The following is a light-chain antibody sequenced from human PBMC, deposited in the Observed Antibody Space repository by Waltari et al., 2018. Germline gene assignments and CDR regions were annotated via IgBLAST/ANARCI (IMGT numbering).Light chain of an antibody. V-gene: IGLV1-40*01. Sequence: QSVLTQPPSVSGAPGQRVTIPCTGSSPNIGAGYDVYWYQQLPGRAPKPLISGNSNRPSGAPDRFSGSKSGASASLAITGLQAEDEADYYCQSYDSSLSGGVFGGGTKLTVL. CDR2: GNS. CDR1: SPNIGAGYD. J-gene: IGLJ2*01. CDR3: QSYDSSLSGGV.